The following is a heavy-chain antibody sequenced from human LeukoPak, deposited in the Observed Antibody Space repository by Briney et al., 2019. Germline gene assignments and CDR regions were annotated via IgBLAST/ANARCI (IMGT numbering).Heavy chain of an antibody. D-gene: IGHD4-11*01. V-gene: IGHV1-46*01. CDR1: GYTFTSYH. J-gene: IGHJ4*02. CDR2: INPDSGST. Sequence: ASVKVSCKASGYTFTSYHMDWVRRAPGQGLEWMGIINPDSGSTSYAQKFQGRVTMTRDTSTSTVYMELSSLRSEDTAVCYCARALPTTVTNPFFDYWGQGTLVAVSS. CDR3: ARALPTTVTNPFFDY.